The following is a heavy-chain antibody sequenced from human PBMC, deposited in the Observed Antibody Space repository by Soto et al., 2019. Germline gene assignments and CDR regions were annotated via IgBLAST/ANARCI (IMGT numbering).Heavy chain of an antibody. CDR2: ISSSGSTI. Sequence: EVQLVESGGGLVQPGWSLRLSCAASGFTFSSYEMNWVRQAPGKGLEWVSYISSSGSTIYYADSVKGRFTISRDNAKNSLYLQMNSLRAEDTAVYYCARDLLDHDYGDYLGYYYYGMDVWGQGTTVTVSS. CDR1: GFTFSSYE. D-gene: IGHD4-17*01. J-gene: IGHJ6*02. V-gene: IGHV3-48*03. CDR3: ARDLLDHDYGDYLGYYYYGMDV.